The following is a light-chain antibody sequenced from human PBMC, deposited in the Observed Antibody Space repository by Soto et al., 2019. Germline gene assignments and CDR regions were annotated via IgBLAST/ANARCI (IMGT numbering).Light chain of an antibody. CDR2: KAS. CDR3: QLYNSPPWT. CDR1: QRISSW. V-gene: IGKV1-5*03. Sequence: DIQMTQSPSTLSASVGDRVTITCRASQRISSWLAWYQQRPGKVPRLLIYKASTLESGVPSRFSGRGSGTEFTLTISSLQPDDFATYYCQLYNSPPWTFGQGTKVEIK. J-gene: IGKJ1*01.